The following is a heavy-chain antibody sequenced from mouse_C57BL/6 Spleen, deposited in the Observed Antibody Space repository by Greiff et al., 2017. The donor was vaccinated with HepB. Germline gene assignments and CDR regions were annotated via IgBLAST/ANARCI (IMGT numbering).Heavy chain of an antibody. CDR2: ISSGSSTI. CDR3: ARPDSAWFAY. CDR1: GFTFSDYG. Sequence: EVMLVESGGGLVKPGGSLKLSCAASGFTFSDYGMHWVRQAPEKGLEWVAYISSGSSTIYYADTVKGRFTISRDNATNTLFLQMTSLRSEDTAMYYCARPDSAWFAYWGQGTLVTVSA. V-gene: IGHV5-17*01. J-gene: IGHJ3*01.